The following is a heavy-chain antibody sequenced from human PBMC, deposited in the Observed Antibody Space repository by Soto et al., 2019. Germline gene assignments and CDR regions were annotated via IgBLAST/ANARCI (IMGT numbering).Heavy chain of an antibody. CDR2: IYHSGST. CDR3: ARGQVVAAQH. V-gene: IGHV4-30-2*01. J-gene: IGHJ4*02. D-gene: IGHD2-15*01. Sequence: QLQLQESGSGLVKPSQTLSLTCAVSGGSISSGGYSWSWIRQPPGKGLEWIGYIYHSGSTYYNPCLKSRVTVSVDRSKTQFAPKLSSVTAAHTAVYYCARGQVVAAQHWGQGTLVTVSS. CDR1: GGSISSGGYS.